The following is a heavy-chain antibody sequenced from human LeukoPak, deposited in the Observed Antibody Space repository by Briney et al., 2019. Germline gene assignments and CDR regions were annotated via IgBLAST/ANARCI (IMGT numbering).Heavy chain of an antibody. V-gene: IGHV3-21*01. J-gene: IGHJ4*02. CDR1: RFTFSSYS. CDR3: AKIKDYSSPFDS. D-gene: IGHD6-6*01. Sequence: GGSLRLSCAASRFTFSSYSMNWVRQAPGKGLEWVSSISSSSSYIYYADSVKGRFTISRDNAESSLYLQMNSLRAEDTAVYYCAKIKDYSSPFDSWGQGTLVTVSS. CDR2: ISSSSSYI.